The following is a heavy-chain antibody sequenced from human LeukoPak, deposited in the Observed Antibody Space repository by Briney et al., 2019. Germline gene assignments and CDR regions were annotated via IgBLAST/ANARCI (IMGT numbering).Heavy chain of an antibody. CDR1: GGTFSSYA. CDR3: ARPGSSGPPYYFDY. Sequence: GASVKVSCKASGGTFSSYAISWVRQAPGQGLEWMGGITPIFGTANYAQKFQGRVTITADESTSTAYMELSSLRSEDTAVYYCARPGSSGPPYYFDYWGQGTLVTVSS. V-gene: IGHV1-69*01. J-gene: IGHJ4*02. CDR2: ITPIFGTA. D-gene: IGHD6-19*01.